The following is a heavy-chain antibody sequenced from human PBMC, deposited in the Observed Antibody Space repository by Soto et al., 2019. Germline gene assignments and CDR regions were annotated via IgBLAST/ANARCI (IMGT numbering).Heavy chain of an antibody. J-gene: IGHJ4*02. CDR2: ISYDGSNK. D-gene: IGHD3-22*01. CDR3: ATVFYYDSSGCPGY. CDR1: GFTFSSYG. V-gene: IGHV3-30*03. Sequence: VGSLRLSCAASGFTFSSYGMHWVRQAPGKGLEWVAVISYDGSNKYYADSVKGRFTISRDNSKNTLYLQMNSLRAEDTAVYYCATVFYYDSSGCPGYWGQGT.